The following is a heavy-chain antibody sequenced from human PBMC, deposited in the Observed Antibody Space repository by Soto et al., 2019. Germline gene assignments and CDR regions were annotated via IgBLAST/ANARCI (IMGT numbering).Heavy chain of an antibody. Sequence: XASLKISCKGSGYSFTSYWIGWVRQMPGKGLEWMGIIYPGDSDTRYSPSFQGQVTISADKSISTAYLQWSSLKASETAMYYCARQRQFMTTPFAFDIWGQGTMVTVSS. J-gene: IGHJ3*02. V-gene: IGHV5-51*01. CDR3: ARQRQFMTTPFAFDI. CDR1: GYSFTSYW. CDR2: IYPGDSDT. D-gene: IGHD4-17*01.